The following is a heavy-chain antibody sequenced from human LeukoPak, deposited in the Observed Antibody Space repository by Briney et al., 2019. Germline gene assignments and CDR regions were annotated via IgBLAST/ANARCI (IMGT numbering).Heavy chain of an antibody. V-gene: IGHV3-21*01. Sequence: GGSLRLSCAASGFTFSSYSMNWVRQAPGKGLEWVSSISSSSSYIYYADSVKGRFTISRDNAKNSLYLQMNSLRAEDTAVYFCAREISYGDYPSGDAFDNWGQGAMVTVSS. J-gene: IGHJ3*02. D-gene: IGHD4-17*01. CDR1: GFTFSSYS. CDR2: ISSSSSYI. CDR3: AREISYGDYPSGDAFDN.